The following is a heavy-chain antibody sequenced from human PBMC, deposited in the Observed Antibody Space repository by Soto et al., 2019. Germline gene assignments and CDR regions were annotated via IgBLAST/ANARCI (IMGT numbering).Heavy chain of an antibody. Sequence: SETLSLTCTVSGGSISRYYWSWIRQPPGKGLEWIGYIYYSGSTNNNPSLKSRVTISVDTSKNQFSLKLSSVTAADTAVYYCARAPTYCSSTSCYVLSYMDVWGKGTTVTVSS. V-gene: IGHV4-59*01. CDR3: ARAPTYCSSTSCYVLSYMDV. CDR2: IYYSGST. CDR1: GGSISRYY. J-gene: IGHJ6*03. D-gene: IGHD2-2*01.